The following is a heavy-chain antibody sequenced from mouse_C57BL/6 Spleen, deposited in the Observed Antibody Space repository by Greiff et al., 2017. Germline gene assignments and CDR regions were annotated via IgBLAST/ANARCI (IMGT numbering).Heavy chain of an antibody. CDR2: ISSGGSYT. CDR3: ARLDDYGYFDV. CDR1: GFTFSSYG. D-gene: IGHD2-3*01. V-gene: IGHV5-6*01. Sequence: EVKLVESGGDLVKPGGSLKLSCAASGFTFSSYGMSWVRQTPDKRLEWVATISSGGSYTYYPDSVKGRFTISRDNAKNTLYLQMSSLKSEDTAMYYCARLDDYGYFDVWGTGTTVTVSS. J-gene: IGHJ1*03.